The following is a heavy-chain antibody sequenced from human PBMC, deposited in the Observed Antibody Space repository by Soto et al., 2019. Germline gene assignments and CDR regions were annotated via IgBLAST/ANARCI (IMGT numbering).Heavy chain of an antibody. CDR3: ARRVAVTYFFDT. CDR2: VSDRGGT. V-gene: IGHV4-34*01. J-gene: IGHJ4*02. Sequence: QVYLQQWGAGPLNPSETLFLTCAVYGGSVSGYSWIWLRQPPGKGLEWIGEVSDRGGTNYSPSLKSRVTISMDTSKKQFSLRLTSVTAADTALYYCARRVAVTYFFDTWGQGALVPVSS. D-gene: IGHD4-17*01. CDR1: GGSVSGYS.